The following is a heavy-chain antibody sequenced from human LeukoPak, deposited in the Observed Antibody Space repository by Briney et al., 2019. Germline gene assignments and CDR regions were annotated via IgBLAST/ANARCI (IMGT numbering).Heavy chain of an antibody. J-gene: IGHJ3*02. CDR1: GFTVGSNY. D-gene: IGHD5-18*01. CDR3: ARGNRAQLWLPVDAFDI. Sequence: PGGSLRLSCAASGFTVGSNYMNWVRQAPGKGLEWVSYISSSSSTIYYADSVKGRFTISRDNAKNSLYLQMNSLRAEDTAVYYCARGNRAQLWLPVDAFDIWGQGTMVTVSS. CDR2: ISSSSSTI. V-gene: IGHV3-48*01.